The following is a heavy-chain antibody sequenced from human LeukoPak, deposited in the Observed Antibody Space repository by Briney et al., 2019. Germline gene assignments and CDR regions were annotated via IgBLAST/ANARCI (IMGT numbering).Heavy chain of an antibody. Sequence: ASVKVSCKASGYTFTGYYLHWVRQAPGQGLEWLGRINPHTGGTDDAQKFQGRVTMTRDTSINTAYMELSRLRPDDTAVYYCARDRSGYSYGEPLDHWGQGTLVIVSS. J-gene: IGHJ4*02. D-gene: IGHD5-18*01. CDR2: INPHTGGT. CDR3: ARDRSGYSYGEPLDH. CDR1: GYTFTGYY. V-gene: IGHV1-2*06.